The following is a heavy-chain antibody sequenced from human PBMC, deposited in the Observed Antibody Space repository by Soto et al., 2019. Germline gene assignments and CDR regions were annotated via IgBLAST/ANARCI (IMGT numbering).Heavy chain of an antibody. J-gene: IGHJ4*02. CDR1: GFTFSNYW. CDR2: IDHDGPT. V-gene: IGHV3-74*01. Sequence: EVQLVESGGGLVQPGGSLRLSCAGSGFTFSNYWMHCVRQAPGKGLEWVSRIDHDGPTDYADSVRGRFTISRDNAENTLYLQMNSLRPEDTAVYYCVRDSHGDYWGQGTVVTVSS. CDR3: VRDSHGDY.